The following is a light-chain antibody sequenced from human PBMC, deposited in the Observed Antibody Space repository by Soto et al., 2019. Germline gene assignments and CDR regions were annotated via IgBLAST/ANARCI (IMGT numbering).Light chain of an antibody. Sequence: DIPLTQSPSFLSASVGDRVTITCRASQGIGSYLVWYQQKPGKAPNLLIYVASTLQSGVPSRFSGSGFGTEFSLTVSSLQPEDFATYYCQQVSRYPYTFGQGTKLEIK. CDR2: VAS. J-gene: IGKJ2*01. CDR3: QQVSRYPYT. CDR1: QGIGSY. V-gene: IGKV1-9*01.